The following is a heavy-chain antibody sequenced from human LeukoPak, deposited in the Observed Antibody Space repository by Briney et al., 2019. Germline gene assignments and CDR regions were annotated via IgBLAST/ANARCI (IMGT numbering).Heavy chain of an antibody. CDR2: MNPKSGNT. D-gene: IGHD6-25*01. CDR3: ARENWGVFSSGRYYYYGMDV. CDR1: EYTFTAFE. J-gene: IGHJ6*02. V-gene: IGHV1-8*01. Sequence: GASVKVSCKASEYTFTAFEINWVRQATGQGHEWMGWMNPKSGNTGYAQKFQGRVTMTRNTSINTAYMELSSLRSEDAAIYYCARENWGVFSSGRYYYYGMDVWGQGTTVTVSS.